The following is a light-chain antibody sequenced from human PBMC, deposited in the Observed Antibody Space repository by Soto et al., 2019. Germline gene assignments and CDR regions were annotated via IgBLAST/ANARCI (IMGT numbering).Light chain of an antibody. CDR2: EVS. J-gene: IGLJ2*01. V-gene: IGLV2-23*02. CDR1: SSDVGSYNL. CDR3: CSYEGSSTLV. Sequence: QSALTQPASVSGSPGQSITISCTGTSSDVGSYNLVSWYQQHPGKAPKLMIYEVSKRPSGVSNRFSGSKSGNTASLTISGLQDEDAADYYCCSYEGSSTLVLGGGTKLTVL.